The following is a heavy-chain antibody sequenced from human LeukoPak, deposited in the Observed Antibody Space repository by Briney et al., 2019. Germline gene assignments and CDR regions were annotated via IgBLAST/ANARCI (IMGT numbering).Heavy chain of an antibody. V-gene: IGHV4-59*01. J-gene: IGHJ4*02. CDR1: GGSINSYY. Sequence: PSETLSLTCTVSGGSINSYYWSWIRQPPGKGLEWIGYIYYSGSTNYNPSLKSRVTISVDTSKNQFSLKLSSVTAADTAVYYCARKEDTMSHFDYWGQGTLVTVSS. CDR3: ARKEDTMSHFDY. D-gene: IGHD3-10*02. CDR2: IYYSGST.